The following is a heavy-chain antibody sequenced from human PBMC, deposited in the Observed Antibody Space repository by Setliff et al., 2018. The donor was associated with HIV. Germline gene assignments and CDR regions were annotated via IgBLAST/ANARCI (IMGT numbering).Heavy chain of an antibody. D-gene: IGHD1-26*01. V-gene: IGHV1-69*04. CDR3: ARERPGDHYESTGYQLADRYSGSSTDY. CDR2: IIPIVTIA. Sequence: SVKVSCKASGGSFTSYTFSWVRQAPGQGLEWMGRIIPIVTIAHYAEQFVGRVTITADKSTSTTYMEVSSLRSEDTAVYYCARERPGDHYESTGYQLADRYSGSSTDYWGQGTLVTVSS. CDR1: GGSFTSYT. J-gene: IGHJ4*02.